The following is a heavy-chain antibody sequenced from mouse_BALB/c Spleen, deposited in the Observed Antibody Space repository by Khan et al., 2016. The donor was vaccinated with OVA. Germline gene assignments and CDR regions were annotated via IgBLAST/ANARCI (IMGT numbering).Heavy chain of an antibody. CDR1: GYTLTSYW. CDR3: ARLLINVDY. D-gene: IGHD2-1*01. Sequence: QVQLQQPGAELVNPGASVNLSCKASGYTLTSYWMHWVKQRPGQGLEWIGEINPSNGRTNYNEKFKRKATLTVDKSSSTAYMQLSSPTSEDSAVYYCARLLINVDYWGQGTTLTVSS. J-gene: IGHJ2*01. V-gene: IGHV1S81*02. CDR2: INPSNGRT.